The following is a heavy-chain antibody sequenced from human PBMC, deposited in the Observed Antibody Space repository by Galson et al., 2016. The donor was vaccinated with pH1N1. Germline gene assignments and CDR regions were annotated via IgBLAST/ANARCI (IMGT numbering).Heavy chain of an antibody. CDR1: GYTFTNFD. V-gene: IGHV1-8*01. CDR2: MNPNSGNT. CDR3: AIMYCGGDCPPGYFDL. D-gene: IGHD2-21*02. Sequence: SVKVSCKASGYTFTNFDINWVRQATGQGLEWMGWMNPNSGNTGYAQKFQSRVTMTRNTSIRTAYMELSSLRSEDTAIYYCAIMYCGGDCPPGYFDLWGRGTLVTVSS. J-gene: IGHJ2*01.